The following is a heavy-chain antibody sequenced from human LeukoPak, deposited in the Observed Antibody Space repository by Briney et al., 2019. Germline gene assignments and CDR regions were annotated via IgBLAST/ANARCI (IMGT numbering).Heavy chain of an antibody. CDR1: GGPFSGYY. Sequence: SETLSLTCAVYGGPFSGYYWSWIRQPPGKGLEWIGEINHSGSTNYNPSLKSRVTISVDTSKNQFSLKLSSVTAADTAVYYCAREGNWNYGYYWGQGTLVTVSS. D-gene: IGHD1-7*01. J-gene: IGHJ4*02. V-gene: IGHV4-34*01. CDR3: AREGNWNYGYY. CDR2: INHSGST.